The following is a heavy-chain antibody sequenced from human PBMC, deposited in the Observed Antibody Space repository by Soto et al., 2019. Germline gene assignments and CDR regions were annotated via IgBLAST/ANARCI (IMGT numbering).Heavy chain of an antibody. D-gene: IGHD5-12*01. CDR2: INAGNGNT. CDR1: GYTFTSYA. Sequence: DSVKIDCKASGYTFTSYAMHGVRQAPGQRLEWMGWINAGNGNTKYSQKFQGRVTITRDTSASTAYMELSSLRSEGTAVYYCAGETVEMATPEAFDIWGQGTMVTVSS. CDR3: AGETVEMATPEAFDI. V-gene: IGHV1-3*01. J-gene: IGHJ3*02.